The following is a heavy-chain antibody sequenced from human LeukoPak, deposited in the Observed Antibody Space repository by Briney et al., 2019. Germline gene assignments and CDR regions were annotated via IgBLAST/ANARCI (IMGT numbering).Heavy chain of an antibody. Sequence: PGGSLRLSCAASGFTFVDYPMHWVRQVPGKGLEWVSLISADGATTYYADSVKGRFTISRDNSKTSLYLQMNSLRPEDTALYYCAKDYYWGQGTLVTVSS. V-gene: IGHV3-43*02. CDR2: ISADGATT. CDR1: GFTFVDYP. CDR3: AKDYY. J-gene: IGHJ4*02.